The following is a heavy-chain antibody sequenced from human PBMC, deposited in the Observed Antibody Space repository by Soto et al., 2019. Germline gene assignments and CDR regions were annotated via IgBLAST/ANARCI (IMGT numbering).Heavy chain of an antibody. V-gene: IGHV3-23*01. Sequence: GGSLRLSCAASGFTFSSYAMSWVRQAPGKGLEWVSAISGSGGSTYYADSVKGRFTISRDNSKNTLYLQMNSLRAEDTAVYYCAKVGLGEYYYDSSGYYFDYSGQGTLVTVSS. CDR2: ISGSGGST. CDR1: GFTFSSYA. CDR3: AKVGLGEYYYDSSGYYFDY. J-gene: IGHJ4*02. D-gene: IGHD3-22*01.